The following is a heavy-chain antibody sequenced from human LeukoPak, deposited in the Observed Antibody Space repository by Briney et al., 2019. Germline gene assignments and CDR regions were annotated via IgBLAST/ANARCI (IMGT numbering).Heavy chain of an antibody. D-gene: IGHD3-3*01. V-gene: IGHV1-18*01. CDR1: GYTFTSYG. J-gene: IGHJ4*02. CDR3: ATARITIFGVVIDY. CDR2: ISAYNGNT. Sequence: GASVKISCKASGYTFTSYGISWVRQAPGQGLEWMGWISAYNGNTNYAQKLQGRVTMTTDTSTSTAYMELRSLRSDDTAVYYCATARITIFGVVIDYWGQGTLVTVSS.